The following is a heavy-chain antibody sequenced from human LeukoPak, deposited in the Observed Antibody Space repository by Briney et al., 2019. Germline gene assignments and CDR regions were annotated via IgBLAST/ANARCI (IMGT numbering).Heavy chain of an antibody. J-gene: IGHJ5*02. Sequence: PSENLSLTCTVSGGSISNYYWNWIRQPPGQGLEWIGHIYYSGSTNYNPSLKSRVTISVDTSKNQFSLKLGSVTAADTAVYYCARMVESTVTIAFENWFDPWGQGTLVTVSS. CDR1: GGSISNYY. V-gene: IGHV4-59*01. CDR3: ARMVESTVTIAFENWFDP. D-gene: IGHD4-11*01. CDR2: IYYSGST.